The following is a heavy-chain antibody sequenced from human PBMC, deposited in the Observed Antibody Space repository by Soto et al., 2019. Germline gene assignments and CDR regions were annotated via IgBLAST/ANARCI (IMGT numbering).Heavy chain of an antibody. CDR2: ISSTTNYI. J-gene: IGHJ4*02. CDR3: ARESEDLTSNFDY. Sequence: PGGSLRLSCAASGFTYTRYSMNWVRQAPGKGLEWVSSISSTTNYIYYGDSMKGRFTISRDNAKNSLYLEMNSLRAEDTAVYYCARESEDLTSNFDYWGQGALVTVSS. V-gene: IGHV3-21*06. CDR1: GFTYTRYS.